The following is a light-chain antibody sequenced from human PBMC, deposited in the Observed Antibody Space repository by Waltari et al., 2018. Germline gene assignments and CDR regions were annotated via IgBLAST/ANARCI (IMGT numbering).Light chain of an antibody. CDR2: ATS. CDR3: QQSYRTPPLT. V-gene: IGKV1-39*01. CDR1: QSISGY. J-gene: IGKJ4*01. Sequence: DIQMTQSPSSLSASVGDRVTITCRASQSISGYLNWYQQKPGKAPKVLISATSSLQSGVPSRFSGSGSGTDFTLTISSLQPEDFATYYCQQSYRTPPLTFGGGTKVEIK.